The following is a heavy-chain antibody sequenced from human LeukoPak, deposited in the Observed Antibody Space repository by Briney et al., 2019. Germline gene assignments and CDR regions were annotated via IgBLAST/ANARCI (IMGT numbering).Heavy chain of an antibody. Sequence: GGSLRLSCAASGFTFSNYYMHWVRQVPGKGLLWVSRINSDGSSTTYADSVKGRFTISRDNAKNTLYLQMNSLRGEDTAVYYCARDQPWGVANYWGQGTLVTVSS. CDR2: INSDGSST. D-gene: IGHD3-10*01. CDR3: ARDQPWGVANY. V-gene: IGHV3-74*01. CDR1: GFTFSNYY. J-gene: IGHJ4*02.